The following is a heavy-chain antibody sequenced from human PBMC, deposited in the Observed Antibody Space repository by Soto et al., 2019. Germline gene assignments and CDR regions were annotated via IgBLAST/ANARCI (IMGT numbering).Heavy chain of an antibody. CDR3: VRDPRDYFGSGTSPHP. D-gene: IGHD3-10*01. CDR2: ISAYSGQT. V-gene: IGHV1-18*01. J-gene: IGHJ5*02. Sequence: IQLVQSGPEVKKPGASVKVSCKAFGYRFNDYAISWVRQAPGQGLEWMGWISAYSGQTNLAEKFKGRVTMTAEASTTTAYIELRSLRSDDTAIYFCVRDPRDYFGSGTSPHPWGQGTLVTVSS. CDR1: GYRFNDYA.